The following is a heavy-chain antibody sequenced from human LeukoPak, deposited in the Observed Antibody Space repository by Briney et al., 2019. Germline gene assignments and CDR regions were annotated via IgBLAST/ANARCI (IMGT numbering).Heavy chain of an antibody. Sequence: GGSLRLSCAASGFTFSSYGMNWIRQAPGKGLEWVSYISSRGSTIYYADSVKGRFTISRDNAKNSLYLQMNSLRAEDTAVYYCTTDYYDYVWGSYRPDYWGQGTLVTVSS. CDR1: GFTFSSYG. D-gene: IGHD3-16*02. CDR2: ISSRGSTI. CDR3: TTDYYDYVWGSYRPDY. V-gene: IGHV3-48*03. J-gene: IGHJ4*02.